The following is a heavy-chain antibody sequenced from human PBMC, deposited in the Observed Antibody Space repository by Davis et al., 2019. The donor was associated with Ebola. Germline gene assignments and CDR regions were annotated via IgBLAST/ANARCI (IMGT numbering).Heavy chain of an antibody. D-gene: IGHD1-7*01. CDR1: GFTFSSYS. V-gene: IGHV3-48*01. CDR3: ARANYDEDYYYYYMDV. Sequence: GESLKISCAASGFTFSSYSMNWVRQAPGKGLEWVSYISSSSSTIYYADSVKGRFTISRDNAKNSLYLQMNSLRAEDTAVYYCARANYDEDYYYYYMDVWGKGTTVTVSS. CDR2: ISSSSSTI. J-gene: IGHJ6*03.